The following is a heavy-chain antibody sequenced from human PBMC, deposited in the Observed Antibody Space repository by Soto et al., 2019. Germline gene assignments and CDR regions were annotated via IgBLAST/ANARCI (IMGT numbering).Heavy chain of an antibody. CDR3: ALTTVTTWAEPYDAFDI. V-gene: IGHV1-2*02. CDR2: INPNSGGT. CDR1: GYTFTGYY. D-gene: IGHD4-17*01. Sequence: QVQLVQSGAEVKKPGASVKVSCKASGYTFTGYYMHWVRQAPGQGLEWMGWINPNSGGTNYAQKFQGRVTMTRDTSISTAYMELSRLGSDDTAVYYCALTTVTTWAEPYDAFDIWGQGTMVTVSS. J-gene: IGHJ3*02.